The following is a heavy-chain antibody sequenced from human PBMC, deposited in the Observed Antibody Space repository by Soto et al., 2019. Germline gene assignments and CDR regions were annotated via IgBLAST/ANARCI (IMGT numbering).Heavy chain of an antibody. Sequence: GASVKVSCKASGGTFSSYAISWVRQAPGQGLEWMGGIIPIFGTANYAQKFQGRVTITADESTSTAYMELSSLRSEDTAVYYCATTTVTNYYYYGMDVWGQGTTVTVSS. CDR3: ATTTVTNYYYYGMDV. CDR1: GGTFSSYA. J-gene: IGHJ6*02. V-gene: IGHV1-69*13. CDR2: IIPIFGTA. D-gene: IGHD4-17*01.